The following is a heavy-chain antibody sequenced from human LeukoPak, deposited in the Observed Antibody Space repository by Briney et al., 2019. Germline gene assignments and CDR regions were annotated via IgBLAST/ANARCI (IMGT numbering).Heavy chain of an antibody. CDR1: GFTFSSYA. CDR2: ISGSGGST. D-gene: IGHD3-16*01. CDR3: AKVRTPLRLGEVWPDAFDI. V-gene: IGHV3-23*01. Sequence: GGSLRLSCAASGFTFSSYAMSWVRQAPGKGLEWVSAISGSGGSTYYADSVKGWFTISRDNSKNTLYLQMNSLRAEDTAVYYCAKVRTPLRLGEVWPDAFDIWGQGTMVTVSS. J-gene: IGHJ3*02.